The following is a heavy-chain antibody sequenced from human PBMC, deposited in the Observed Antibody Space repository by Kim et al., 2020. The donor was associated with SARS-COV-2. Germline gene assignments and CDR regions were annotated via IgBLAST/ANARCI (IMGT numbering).Heavy chain of an antibody. CDR2: ISGSGGSA. CDR3: AKTIRTWSNTPGYGMDV. V-gene: IGHV3-23*01. Sequence: GGSLRLSCAASGFTFSSYAMSWVRQAPGKGLEWVSAISGSGGSAYYADSVKGRFTISRDNSKNTLYLQMNSLRAEDTAVYYCAKTIRTWSNTPGYGMDVWGQGTTVTVSS. CDR1: GFTFSSYA. D-gene: IGHD3-3*01. J-gene: IGHJ6*02.